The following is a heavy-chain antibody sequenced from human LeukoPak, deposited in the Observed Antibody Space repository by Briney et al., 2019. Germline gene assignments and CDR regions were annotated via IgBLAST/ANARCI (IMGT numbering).Heavy chain of an antibody. V-gene: IGHV4-4*07. CDR3: ARGGGWFDR. CDR1: GGSITNYY. Sequence: SETLSLTCTVSGGSITNYYWNWMRQSTGKGLEWIGRIYSSGSTDYNSSLKSRVSMSVDTSENQFSLKLSSVTAADTAVYYCARGGGWFDRWGQGTLVTVSS. CDR2: IYSSGST. J-gene: IGHJ5*02.